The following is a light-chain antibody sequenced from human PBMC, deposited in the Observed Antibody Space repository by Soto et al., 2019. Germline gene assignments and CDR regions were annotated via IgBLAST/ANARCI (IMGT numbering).Light chain of an antibody. V-gene: IGLV1-40*01. CDR3: QSYDNRLNAYV. CDR1: TSNIGASYD. J-gene: IGLJ1*01. CDR2: RDT. Sequence: QSVLTQPPSVSGAPGQRVTISCTGSTSNIGASYDVHWYQQLPGTAPKLLIYRDTHRPSGIPNRFSGSRSGTSAPLAIFGLQPGDEADYYCQSYDNRLNAYVFGTGTKVTVL.